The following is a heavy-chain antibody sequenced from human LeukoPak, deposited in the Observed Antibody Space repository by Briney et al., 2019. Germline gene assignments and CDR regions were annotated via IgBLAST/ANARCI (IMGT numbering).Heavy chain of an antibody. J-gene: IGHJ5*02. Sequence: PSETLSLTCTVSGGSINSSNYYWGWIRQPPGKGLEWIGSIYYSGSTYYNPSLKSRVTISVDTSKNQFSLKLSYVTAADTAVYYCARLLSTGSVGGSNWFDPWGQGTLVTVSS. CDR1: GGSINSSNYY. CDR3: ARLLSTGSVGGSNWFDP. V-gene: IGHV4-39*01. D-gene: IGHD3-9*01. CDR2: IYYSGST.